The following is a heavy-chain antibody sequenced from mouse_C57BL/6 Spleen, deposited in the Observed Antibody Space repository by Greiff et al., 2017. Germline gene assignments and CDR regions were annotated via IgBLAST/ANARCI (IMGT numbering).Heavy chain of an antibody. V-gene: IGHV1-72*01. CDR3: ARLGGYTKGPF. CDR1: GYTFTSYW. CDR2: IDPYSGGT. Sequence: QVQLQQPGAELVKPGASVKLSCKASGYTFTSYWMHWGKQRAGRGLEWVGRIDPYSGGTKYNEKFKSKATLTVDKPSSTAYMQLSSLTSEDSAVYYCARLGGYTKGPFWGQGTTLTVSS. J-gene: IGHJ2*01. D-gene: IGHD2-14*01.